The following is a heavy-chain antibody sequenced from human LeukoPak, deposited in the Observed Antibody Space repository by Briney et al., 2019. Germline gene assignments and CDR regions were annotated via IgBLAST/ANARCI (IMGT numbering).Heavy chain of an antibody. Sequence: GASVKVSCKASGYTFTGYYMHWVRQAPGQGLEWMGWINPNSGGTNYAQKFQGRVTMTRDTSISTAYMELSRLRSDDTAVYYCARAGGPYSSSLSFDYWGQGTLVTVSS. CDR2: INPNSGGT. D-gene: IGHD6-6*01. J-gene: IGHJ4*02. CDR1: GYTFTGYY. CDR3: ARAGGPYSSSLSFDY. V-gene: IGHV1-2*02.